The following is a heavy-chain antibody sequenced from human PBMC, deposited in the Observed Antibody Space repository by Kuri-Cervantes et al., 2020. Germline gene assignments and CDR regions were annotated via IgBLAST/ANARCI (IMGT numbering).Heavy chain of an antibody. D-gene: IGHD3-16*01. J-gene: IGHJ4*02. CDR1: GFSLSTSGVG. CDR2: IYWDDDK. Sequence: SGPTLVKPTQTLTLTCTFSGFSLSTSGVGVGWIRQPPGKALEWLAHIYWDDDKSYSPSVKSRLTITKDTSKSQVVLTMTDMDSVDPARQYRPQSNHPYYFDDWGQGTLVTVSS. CDR3: PQSNHPYYFDD. V-gene: IGHV2-5*02.